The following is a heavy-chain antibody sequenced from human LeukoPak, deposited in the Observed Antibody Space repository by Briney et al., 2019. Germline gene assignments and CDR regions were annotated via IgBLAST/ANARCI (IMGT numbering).Heavy chain of an antibody. V-gene: IGHV3-7*01. D-gene: IGHD3-16*01. J-gene: IGHJ4*02. Sequence: GGSLRLSCAASGFTLSNYWMSWVRQAPGKGLEWVANIKVDGSDKNYVDSVKGRFTISRVNAKNSLYLQMISLRAEDTAVYYCVRGGGMTDCWRQGTLVTVSS. CDR3: VRGGGMTDC. CDR1: GFTLSNYW. CDR2: IKVDGSDK.